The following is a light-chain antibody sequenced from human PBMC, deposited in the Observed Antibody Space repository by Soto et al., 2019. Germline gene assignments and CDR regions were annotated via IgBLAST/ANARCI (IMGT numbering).Light chain of an antibody. Sequence: RVMTQSPATLSVSPGERATLSCRASQSVGNNLAWYQQKPGQAPRLLIYGASTRATGIPARFSGGGSGTEFTLTISSLQSEDFAVYFCQQYNSYAYTFGQGTKLEIK. CDR1: QSVGNN. CDR3: QQYNSYAYT. J-gene: IGKJ2*01. V-gene: IGKV3-15*01. CDR2: GAS.